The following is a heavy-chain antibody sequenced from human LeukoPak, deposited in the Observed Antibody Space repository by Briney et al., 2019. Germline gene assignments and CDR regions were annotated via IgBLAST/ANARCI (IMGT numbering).Heavy chain of an antibody. CDR1: GDSVSSNSAA. D-gene: IGHD6-19*01. J-gene: IGHJ5*02. CDR3: DRDPVDLNWFAP. Sequence: SQTLSLTCAISGDSVSSNSAASNWIRQSPSSGLEWLGRTYYRSKWYNEYAVCLNSLITVKPDTSKNHCSLKLNSVTPEDSDVDYCDRDPVDLNWFAPWGQATLVTPSS. CDR2: TYYRSKWYN. V-gene: IGHV6-1*01.